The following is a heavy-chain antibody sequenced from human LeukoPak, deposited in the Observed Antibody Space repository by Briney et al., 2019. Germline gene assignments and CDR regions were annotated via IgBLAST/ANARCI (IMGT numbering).Heavy chain of an antibody. CDR1: GYTFTSYY. V-gene: IGHV1-46*01. D-gene: IGHD3-9*01. J-gene: IGHJ6*02. CDR3: ARESGNYDILTGYYTYYYGMDV. Sequence: GASVKVSCKASGYTFTSYYMHWVRQAPGQGLEWMGIINPSGGSTSYAQKFQGRVTMTRDTSTSTVYMELSSLRSEDTAVYYCARESGNYDILTGYYTYYYGMDVWGQGTTVTASS. CDR2: INPSGGST.